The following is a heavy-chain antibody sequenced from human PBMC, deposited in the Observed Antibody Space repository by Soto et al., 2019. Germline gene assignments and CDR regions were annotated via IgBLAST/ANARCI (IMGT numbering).Heavy chain of an antibody. D-gene: IGHD2-2*01. J-gene: IGHJ4*02. Sequence: GESLSLSCVVYGFTFSSYGIHWVRQAPGKGLECVAVISDTGSSHYYAASVEGRFTISRENSKNTLSLHMDRLRVEDTAVYYCAKDRGGDCPDNSCYFGADYWGQGTPVTVSS. V-gene: IGHV3-30*18. CDR3: AKDRGGDCPDNSCYFGADY. CDR1: GFTFSSYG. CDR2: ISDTGSSH.